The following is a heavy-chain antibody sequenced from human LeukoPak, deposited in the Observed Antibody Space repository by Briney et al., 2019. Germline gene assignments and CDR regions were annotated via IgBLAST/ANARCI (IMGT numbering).Heavy chain of an antibody. D-gene: IGHD2-2*01. Sequence: SQTLSLTCTVSGGSISSGSYYWSWIRQPAGKGLEWIGRIYTSGSTNYNPPLKSRVTISVDTSKNQFSLKLSAVTAADTAVYYCAREIDCSSTSCYPYWGQGTLVTVSS. CDR3: AREIDCSSTSCYPY. J-gene: IGHJ4*02. V-gene: IGHV4-61*02. CDR2: IYTSGST. CDR1: GGSISSGSYY.